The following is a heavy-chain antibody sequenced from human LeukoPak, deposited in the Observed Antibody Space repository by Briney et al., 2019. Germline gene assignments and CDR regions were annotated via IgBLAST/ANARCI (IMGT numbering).Heavy chain of an antibody. CDR2: INSDGSST. V-gene: IGHV3-74*03. Sequence: GSLRLSCVASGFTFSSYWMHWVRQAPGKGLVWVSRINSDGSSTKCADSVKGRFTISRDNAKNTLNLQMNSLRAEDTAVYYCARDLGQYYDTSDNWFDPWGQGTLVTVSS. CDR3: ARDLGQYYDTSDNWFDP. CDR1: GFTFSSYW. D-gene: IGHD3-22*01. J-gene: IGHJ5*02.